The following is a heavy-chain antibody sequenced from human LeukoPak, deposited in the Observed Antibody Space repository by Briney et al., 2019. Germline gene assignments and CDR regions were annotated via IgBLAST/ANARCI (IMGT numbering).Heavy chain of an antibody. J-gene: IGHJ4*02. CDR3: ARSVLDTAAAGLEY. Sequence: SETLSLTCTVSGDSMYSNNYYWGWVRQSPGKGLEWIGSVYSSENTYYEPSFESRVTISIDTSKRQFSLKLTSVTAADTAVYYCARSVLDTAAAGLEYWGQGTLVTVSS. V-gene: IGHV4-39*01. CDR2: VYSSENT. D-gene: IGHD5-18*01. CDR1: GDSMYSNNYY.